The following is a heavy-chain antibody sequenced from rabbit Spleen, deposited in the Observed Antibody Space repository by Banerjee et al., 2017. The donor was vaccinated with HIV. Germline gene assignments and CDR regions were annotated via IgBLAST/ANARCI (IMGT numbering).Heavy chain of an antibody. V-gene: IGHV1S40*01. CDR3: GRGSATMTMVITGYYLSL. Sequence: QQLVESGGGLVKPGASLTLTCKASGFSFSSGYDMCWVRQAPGKGLEWIACIYAGTIGSTYSASWAKGRFTISKTSSTTVTLQMTSLTVADTATYFCGRGSATMTMVITGYYLSLWGPGTLVTVS. J-gene: IGHJ4*01. D-gene: IGHD2-1*01. CDR1: GFSFSSGYD. CDR2: IYAGTIGST.